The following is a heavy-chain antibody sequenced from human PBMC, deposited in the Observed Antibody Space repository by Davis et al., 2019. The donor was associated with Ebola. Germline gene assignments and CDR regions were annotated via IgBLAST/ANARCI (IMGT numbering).Heavy chain of an antibody. CDR3: ARESDAVGASTTDDAFDV. J-gene: IGHJ3*01. V-gene: IGHV1-2*02. Sequence: ASVKVSCKVSGYTFTGYYMHWVRQAPGQGLEWMGWINPNSGGTSYAQKFQGRVTMTRDTSISTAYMDLSRLTSDDTAVYSCARESDAVGASTTDDAFDVWGQGTMVTVSS. D-gene: IGHD1-26*01. CDR1: GYTFTGYY. CDR2: INPNSGGT.